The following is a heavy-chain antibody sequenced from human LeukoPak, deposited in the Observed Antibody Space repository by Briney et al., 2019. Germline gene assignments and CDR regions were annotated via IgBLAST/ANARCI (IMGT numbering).Heavy chain of an antibody. D-gene: IGHD3-10*01. CDR3: ARVGRITMVRGVPPPDY. V-gene: IGHV1-18*01. Sequence: ASVKVSCKASGYTFTSYGISWVRQAPGQGLEWMGWISAYNGNTNYAQKLQGRVTMTTDTSTSTAYMELRSLRSDDTAVYYCARVGRITMVRGVPPPDYWGQGTLVTVSS. CDR1: GYTFTSYG. CDR2: ISAYNGNT. J-gene: IGHJ4*02.